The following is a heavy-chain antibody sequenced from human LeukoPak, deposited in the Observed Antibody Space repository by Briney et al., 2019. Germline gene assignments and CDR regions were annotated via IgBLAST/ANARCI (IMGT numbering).Heavy chain of an antibody. D-gene: IGHD3-22*01. CDR3: AKDRSYYDSSYYHHMDV. J-gene: IGHJ6*03. V-gene: IGHV3-30*02. Sequence: GGSLRLSCAASGFTFSSYGMHWVRQAPGKGLEWVAFIRYDGDNKNYADSVKGRFTISRDNSKNTLYLQMNSLRVEDTAVYYCAKDRSYYDSSYYHHMDVWGKGTTVTVSS. CDR1: GFTFSSYG. CDR2: IRYDGDNK.